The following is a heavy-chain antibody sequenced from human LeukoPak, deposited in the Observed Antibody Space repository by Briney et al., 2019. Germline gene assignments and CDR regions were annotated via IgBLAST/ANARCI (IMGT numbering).Heavy chain of an antibody. D-gene: IGHD4-17*01. CDR2: INPSGGNT. Sequence: ASVKVSCKASGYTFTSYYMHWVRQAPGQGLEWMGMINPSGGNTHYAQKLQGRVTMTRDTSTSTVYMGLSSLRSEDTAVYYCATRGTVTGVDYYYYYYMDVWGKGTTVTVSS. CDR1: GYTFTSYY. V-gene: IGHV1-46*01. J-gene: IGHJ6*03. CDR3: ATRGTVTGVDYYYYYYMDV.